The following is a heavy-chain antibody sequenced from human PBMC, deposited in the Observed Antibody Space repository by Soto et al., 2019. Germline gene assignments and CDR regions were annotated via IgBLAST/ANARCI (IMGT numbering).Heavy chain of an antibody. J-gene: IGHJ4*02. D-gene: IGHD2-15*01. Sequence: EVQLVESGGGLVQPGGSLRLSCAASGFTSSNAWMSWVRQAPGKGLEWVGRIKSKTDGGTTDYAAPVKGRFTISRDDSKNTLYLQMNSLKTEDTAVYYCTTGEPYSDCSCGSCIDYWGQGTLVTVSS. CDR1: GFTSSNAW. CDR2: IKSKTDGGTT. CDR3: TTGEPYSDCSCGSCIDY. V-gene: IGHV3-15*01.